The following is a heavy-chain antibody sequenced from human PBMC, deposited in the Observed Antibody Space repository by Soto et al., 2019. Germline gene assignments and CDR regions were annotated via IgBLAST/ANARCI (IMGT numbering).Heavy chain of an antibody. V-gene: IGHV4-30-4*01. Sequence: SETLSLTCTVSGGSISSGDYYWSWIRQPPGKGLEWIGYIYYSGSTYYNPSLKSRVSISVDTSKNQFSLKLSSVTAADTAVYYCASSTLEWLLFFDYWGQGTLVTVSS. CDR1: GGSISSGDYY. CDR2: IYYSGST. D-gene: IGHD3-3*01. CDR3: ASSTLEWLLFFDY. J-gene: IGHJ4*02.